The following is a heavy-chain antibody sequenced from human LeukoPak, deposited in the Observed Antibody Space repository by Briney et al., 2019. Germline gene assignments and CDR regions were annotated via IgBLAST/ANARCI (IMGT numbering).Heavy chain of an antibody. CDR1: GFTLSTAW. D-gene: IGHD1/OR15-1a*01. J-gene: IGHJ2*01. Sequence: GGSLRLPCAASGFTLSTAWMTWVRQAPGKGLEWVAKIQKDGSEAYYVDSMKGRFTVSRDNAENSLYLQMTNLRAEDTAVYSCARAGVTNELGQTYWYFDLWGRGTLVTVSS. V-gene: IGHV3-7*01. CDR3: ARAGVTNELGQTYWYFDL. CDR2: IQKDGSEA.